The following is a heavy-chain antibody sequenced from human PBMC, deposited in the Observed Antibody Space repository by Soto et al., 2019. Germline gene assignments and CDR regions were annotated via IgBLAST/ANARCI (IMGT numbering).Heavy chain of an antibody. V-gene: IGHV4-34*01. CDR1: GGSFNGYY. Sequence: QVQLQQWGAGLLRPSETLSLTCAVYGGSFNGYYWTWIRQPPGKGLEWIGEINHSGSTNYTPSLKSRINISVDTSKNQVSLKLSSVTAADTAVYYCVRGLELVGAHKALDYWGQGTLVTVSS. CDR2: INHSGST. J-gene: IGHJ4*02. D-gene: IGHD1-26*01. CDR3: VRGLELVGAHKALDY.